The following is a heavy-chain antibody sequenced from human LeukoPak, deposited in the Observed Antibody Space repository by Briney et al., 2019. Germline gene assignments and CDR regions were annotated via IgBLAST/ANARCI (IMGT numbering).Heavy chain of an antibody. D-gene: IGHD2-15*01. J-gene: IGHJ4*02. CDR2: IYTSGST. CDR1: GASISIGSFY. V-gene: IGHV4-61*02. CDR3: AREGDSGYCSGGSCYGWRNLDY. Sequence: PSETLSLTCTVSGASISIGSFYWSWIRQPAGKGLEWIGRIYTSGSTDYSPSLKSRVTISVDTSKNQFSLKLSSVTAADMAVYYCAREGDSGYCSGGSCYGWRNLDYWGQGTLVTVSS.